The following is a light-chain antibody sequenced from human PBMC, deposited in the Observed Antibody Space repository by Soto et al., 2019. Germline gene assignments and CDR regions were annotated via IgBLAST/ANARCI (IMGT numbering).Light chain of an antibody. Sequence: QSVLTQPPSASGAPGQRVTISCSGSSSNIGSNYVYWYQQLPGTAPKLLIYRNNQRPSGVPDRFSGSKSGTSASLAISALRSEDEADYYCAAWDDSLSAYVIFGGGTKLTVL. CDR3: AAWDDSLSAYVI. CDR1: SSNIGSNY. V-gene: IGLV1-47*01. CDR2: RNN. J-gene: IGLJ2*01.